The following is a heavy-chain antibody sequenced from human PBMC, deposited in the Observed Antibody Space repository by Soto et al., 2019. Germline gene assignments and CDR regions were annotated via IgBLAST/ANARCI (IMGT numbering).Heavy chain of an antibody. CDR1: GYTFTNYY. J-gene: IGHJ4*02. CDR3: ARSATYDY. CDR2: INPNGGST. Sequence: QVQLMQSGAEVKKPGASVRVSCKASGYTFTNYYVHWVRQAPGQGLEWMGFINPNGGSTTYAQKFQGRFTVTTDTSKRTVYMQLSSLRSEDTAVFYCARSATYDYWGQGTLVTVSS. V-gene: IGHV1-46*01. D-gene: IGHD5-12*01.